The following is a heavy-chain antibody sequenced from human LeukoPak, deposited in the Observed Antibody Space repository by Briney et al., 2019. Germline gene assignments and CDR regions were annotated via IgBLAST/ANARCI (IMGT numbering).Heavy chain of an antibody. CDR1: GFTFSSYA. D-gene: IGHD2-15*01. Sequence: GGSLRLSCAASGFTFSSYAMSWVRQAPGKGLEWVSGISGSGSSTYYADSVKGRFTISRDNSKNTLYVQMNSLRAEDTAVYYCAKGATLSTRMYYFDYWGQGTLVTVSS. V-gene: IGHV3-23*01. J-gene: IGHJ4*02. CDR3: AKGATLSTRMYYFDY. CDR2: ISGSGSST.